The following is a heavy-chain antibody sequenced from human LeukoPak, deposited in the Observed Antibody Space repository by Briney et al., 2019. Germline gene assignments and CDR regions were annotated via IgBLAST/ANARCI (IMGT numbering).Heavy chain of an antibody. CDR3: ARLNVLRFLEWFFDN. D-gene: IGHD3-3*01. CDR2: IYYSGIT. V-gene: IGHV4-39*01. CDR1: GGSISSSTYY. J-gene: IGHJ4*02. Sequence: SETLSLTCTVSGGSISSSTYYCGWIRQPPGKGLEWIGSIYYSGITYYNPSLKSQVTISVDASKNQFSLKLSSVTAADTAVYYCARLNVLRFLEWFFDNWGQGTLVTVSS.